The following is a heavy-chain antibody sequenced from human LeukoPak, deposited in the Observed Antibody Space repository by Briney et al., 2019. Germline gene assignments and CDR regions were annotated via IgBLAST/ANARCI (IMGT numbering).Heavy chain of an antibody. CDR1: GCTFSTCA. CDR2: YSGSGRRT. Sequence: GGPLRLSCAACGCTFSTCAMNWLRQAPGKGVEWVSDYSGSGRRTYYADSVKSRFTISRDNSTNTLYPQMSSLRAEDTAVYYCAKGLYCSSRSCHLADYSGEGALGTVSS. V-gene: IGHV3-23*01. D-gene: IGHD2-2*01. CDR3: AKGLYCSSRSCHLADY. J-gene: IGHJ4*02.